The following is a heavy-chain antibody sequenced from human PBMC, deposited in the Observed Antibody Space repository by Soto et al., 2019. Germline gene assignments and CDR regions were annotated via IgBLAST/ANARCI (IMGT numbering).Heavy chain of an antibody. CDR1: GGTFSSYA. D-gene: IGHD4-17*01. J-gene: IGHJ4*02. CDR2: IIPIFGTA. Sequence: VASVKVSCKASGGTFSSYAISWVRQAPGQGLEWMGGIIPIFGTANYAQKFQGRVTITADESTSTAYMELSSLRSEDTAVYYCARLPPTTGLSFDYWGQGTLVTVSS. CDR3: ARLPPTTGLSFDY. V-gene: IGHV1-69*13.